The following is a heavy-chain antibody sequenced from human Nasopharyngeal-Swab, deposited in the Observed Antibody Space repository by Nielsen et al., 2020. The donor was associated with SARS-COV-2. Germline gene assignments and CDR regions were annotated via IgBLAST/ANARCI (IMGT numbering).Heavy chain of an antibody. Sequence: GESLKISCAASGFTFSSYWMHWVRQAPGKGLVWVSRINMYGGSTTYADSVKGRFTISRDKAKNTLYLQMNSLRAEDTAVYYCVRGPIEGATGYFQHWGQGALVTVSS. D-gene: IGHD1-26*01. CDR1: GFTFSSYW. CDR2: INMYGGST. CDR3: VRGPIEGATGYFQH. J-gene: IGHJ1*01. V-gene: IGHV3-74*03.